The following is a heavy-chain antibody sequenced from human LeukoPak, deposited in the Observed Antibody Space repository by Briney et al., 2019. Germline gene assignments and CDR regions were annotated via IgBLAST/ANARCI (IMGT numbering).Heavy chain of an antibody. D-gene: IGHD4-23*01. J-gene: IGHJ4*02. CDR3: ARGGNSDY. CDR2: INHSGST. Sequence: PSETLSLTCAVYGGSFSGYYWSWIRQPPGKGLEWIGEINHSGSTNYNPSLKSRVTISVDTPKNQFSLKLSSVTAADTAAYYCARGGNSDYWGQGTLVTVSS. V-gene: IGHV4-34*01. CDR1: GGSFSGYY.